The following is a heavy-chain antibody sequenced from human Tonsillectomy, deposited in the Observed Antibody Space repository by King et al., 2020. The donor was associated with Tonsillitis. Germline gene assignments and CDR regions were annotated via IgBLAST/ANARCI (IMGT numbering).Heavy chain of an antibody. CDR1: GGSISSGGYS. CDR3: ATGGVITFDAFDI. D-gene: IGHD1-20*01. Sequence: QLQESGPGLVKPSQTLSLTCAVSGGSISSGGYSWRWIRQPPGQGLEWIGYIYYSGSTYYNPSLKTRVIISVDTSKNQFSLKLSSMTAADTAVYYCATGGVITFDAFDIWGQGTMVTVSS. CDR2: IYYSGST. J-gene: IGHJ3*02. V-gene: IGHV4-30-4*07.